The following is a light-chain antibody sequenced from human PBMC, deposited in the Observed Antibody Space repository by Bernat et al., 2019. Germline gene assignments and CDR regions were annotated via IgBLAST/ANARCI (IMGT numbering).Light chain of an antibody. J-gene: IGLJ1*01. Sequence: QSALTQPASVSGSPGQSITISCAGTSIDVGGYNYVSWYQQHPGKAPKLMIYDVSNRPSGVSNRFSGSKSGNTASLTISGLQAEDEADYYCCSYTSSNTPYVVGTGTKVTVL. V-gene: IGLV2-14*03. CDR1: SIDVGGYNY. CDR3: CSYTSSNTPYV. CDR2: DVS.